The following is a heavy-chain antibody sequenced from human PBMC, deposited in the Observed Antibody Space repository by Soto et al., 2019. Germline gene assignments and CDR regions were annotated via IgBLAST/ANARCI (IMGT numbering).Heavy chain of an antibody. V-gene: IGHV4-31*03. CDR3: ARERCSTGCPMDV. CDR1: GGFISSGGYY. CDR2: IYHGGST. J-gene: IGHJ6*02. D-gene: IGHD2-2*01. Sequence: QVQLQESGPGLMKPSQTLSLTCTVSGGFISSGGYYWAWIRQHPGKGLEWIGYIYHGGSTYYNPSLKSRVTISVDTSENQFSLRLSSVTAADTAIYYCARERCSTGCPMDVWGQGATVTVSS.